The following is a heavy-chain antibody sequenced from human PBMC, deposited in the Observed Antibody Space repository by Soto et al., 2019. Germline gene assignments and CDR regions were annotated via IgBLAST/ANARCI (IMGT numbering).Heavy chain of an antibody. CDR2: IYYSGST. CDR1: GDSISTYY. Sequence: PSETLSLTCTVSGDSISTYYWSWIRQPPGKGLEWIGYIYYSGSTNQNPSLKSRLTISVDTSKKQLSLKLSSVTAADTAVYYCAAGSNRPEFDYCGQGILVTVSS. CDR3: AAGSNRPEFDY. V-gene: IGHV4-59*12. J-gene: IGHJ4*02. D-gene: IGHD4-4*01.